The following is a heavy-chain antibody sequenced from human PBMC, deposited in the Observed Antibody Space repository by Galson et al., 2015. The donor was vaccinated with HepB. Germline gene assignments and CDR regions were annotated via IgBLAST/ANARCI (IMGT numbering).Heavy chain of an antibody. V-gene: IGHV3-7*01. Sequence: SLRLSCAASGFTFSSYWMSWVRQAPGKGLEWVDNIKQDGSEKKYVDSVKGRFTISRDNAKDSLYLQMNSLRAEDTAVYYCARDLVVAAGHNWFDPWGQGILVTVSS. J-gene: IGHJ5*02. CDR3: ARDLVVAAGHNWFDP. D-gene: IGHD6-13*01. CDR1: GFTFSSYW. CDR2: IKQDGSEK.